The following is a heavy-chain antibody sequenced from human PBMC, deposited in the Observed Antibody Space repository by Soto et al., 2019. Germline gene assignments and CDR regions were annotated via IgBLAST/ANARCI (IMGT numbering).Heavy chain of an antibody. J-gene: IGHJ3*02. CDR2: IYYSGST. V-gene: IGHV4-39*01. CDR1: GGSISSSSYY. CDR3: ARQHTYSDILTGFNGLAFGI. D-gene: IGHD3-9*01. Sequence: QLQLQESGPGLVKPSETLSLTCTVSGGSISSSSYYWGWIRQPPGKGLEWIGSIYYSGSTYYNPSLRSRVAISLDTSKNPFSLKLRSVNAAYTAVYCCARQHTYSDILTGFNGLAFGIWGQGTMVTVSS.